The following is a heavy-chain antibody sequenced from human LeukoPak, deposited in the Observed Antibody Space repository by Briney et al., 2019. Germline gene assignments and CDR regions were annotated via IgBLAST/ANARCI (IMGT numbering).Heavy chain of an antibody. Sequence: GGSLGISCAASGFTFTSYSMNWVRQAPGKGLEWVSTISGGGGSTYYADSVKGRFTISRDNSKNTLYLQVNSLRAEDTAVYYCAKGGKWDVTPFDYWGQGTLVTVSS. CDR1: GFTFTSYS. D-gene: IGHD1-26*01. J-gene: IGHJ4*02. V-gene: IGHV3-23*01. CDR2: ISGGGGST. CDR3: AKGGKWDVTPFDY.